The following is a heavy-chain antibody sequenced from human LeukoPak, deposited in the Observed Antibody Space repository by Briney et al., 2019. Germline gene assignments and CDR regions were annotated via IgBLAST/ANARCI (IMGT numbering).Heavy chain of an antibody. CDR1: GFSFGSYA. Sequence: GGSLRLSCAASGFSFGSYAMHWVRQAPGKGLEWVAVISNDGNIQYYVDSVKGRFTISRDNARDSLFLQMNSLRDDDTAVYFCARGSGVGSYRPFDYWGQGSLVTVSS. V-gene: IGHV3-30*14. CDR2: ISNDGNIQ. D-gene: IGHD3-10*01. CDR3: ARGSGVGSYRPFDY. J-gene: IGHJ4*02.